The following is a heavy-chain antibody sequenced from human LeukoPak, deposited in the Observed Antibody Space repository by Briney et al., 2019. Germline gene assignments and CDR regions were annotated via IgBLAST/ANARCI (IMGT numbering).Heavy chain of an antibody. J-gene: IGHJ5*02. V-gene: IGHV1-2*02. CDR3: ARSRILLWSWDP. CDR2: INPNSGGT. Sequence: ASVKVSCKASGYTFTGYYMHWVRQAPGQGLGWMGWINPNSGGTNYAQKFQGRVTMTRDTSISTAYMELSRLRSDDTAVYYCARSRILLWSWDPWGQGTLVTVSS. CDR1: GYTFTGYY. D-gene: IGHD5-18*01.